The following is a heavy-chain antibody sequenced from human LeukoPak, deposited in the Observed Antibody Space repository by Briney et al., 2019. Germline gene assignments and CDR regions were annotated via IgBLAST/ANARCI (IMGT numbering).Heavy chain of an antibody. V-gene: IGHV4-4*02. J-gene: IGHJ4*02. CDR3: ARDLGYCSGGRCDDS. CDR2: IYHSGST. Sequence: SGTLSLTCAVSGGPIISSNWWSWVRQPPGKGLEWIGEIYHSGSTNYYPSLKSRVTILLDKSKNQFSLKLSSVTAADTAVYYCARDLGYCSGGRCDDSWGQGTLVTVSS. CDR1: GGPIISSNW. D-gene: IGHD2-15*01.